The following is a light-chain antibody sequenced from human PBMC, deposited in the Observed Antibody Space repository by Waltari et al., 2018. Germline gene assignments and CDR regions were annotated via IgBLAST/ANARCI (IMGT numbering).Light chain of an antibody. Sequence: QSVLTQPPSASGTPGQTVTISCSGTNSNIGRNSVFWYQQLPGTAPKLLIYRSNQRPSGLPDRFSSPKSGTAASLAISGLRSEDEADYYCAAWDDSLSVTYDFGSGTKVTV. V-gene: IGLV1-47*01. J-gene: IGLJ1*01. CDR1: NSNIGRNS. CDR3: AAWDDSLSVTYD. CDR2: RSN.